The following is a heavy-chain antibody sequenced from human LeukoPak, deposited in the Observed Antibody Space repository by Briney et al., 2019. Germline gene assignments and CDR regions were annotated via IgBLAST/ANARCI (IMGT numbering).Heavy chain of an antibody. J-gene: IGHJ4*02. CDR2: INHSGST. V-gene: IGHV4-34*01. Sequence: SETLSLTCAVYGGSFSGYYWSWIRQPPGQGLEWIGEINHSGSTNYNPSLKSRVTISVDTSKNQFSLKLSSVTAADTAVYYCARGPPSRAYDYTPSDWGQGTLVTVSS. D-gene: IGHD3-16*01. CDR3: ARGPPSRAYDYTPSD. CDR1: GGSFSGYY.